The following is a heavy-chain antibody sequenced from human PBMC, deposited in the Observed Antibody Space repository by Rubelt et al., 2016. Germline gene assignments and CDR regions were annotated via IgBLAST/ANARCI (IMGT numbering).Heavy chain of an antibody. V-gene: IGHV5-51*01. CDR3: ARLENPMDYYDSSGYYQTLFDY. CDR2: IYPGDSDT. J-gene: IGHJ4*02. D-gene: IGHD3-22*01. Sequence: VNTHGESLKISCKGSGYSFTSYWIGWVRQMPGKGLEWMGIIYPGDSDTRYSPSFQGQVTISADKSISTAYLQWSSLKASDTAMYYCARLENPMDYYDSSGYYQTLFDYWGQGTLVTVSS. CDR1: GYSFTSYW.